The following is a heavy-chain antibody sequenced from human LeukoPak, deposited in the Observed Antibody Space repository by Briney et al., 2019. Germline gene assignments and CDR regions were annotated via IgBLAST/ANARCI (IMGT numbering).Heavy chain of an antibody. CDR3: ANGGTYSSGP. CDR1: GFTFSSYA. Sequence: GGSLRLSCAASGFTFSSYAMSWVRQAPGKGLEWVATIRPDGSAQYYVDSVKGRFTISRDNAKNSLFLQINSLRAEDTAVYYCANGGTYSSGPWGQGTLVTVSS. CDR2: IRPDGSAQ. V-gene: IGHV3-7*01. J-gene: IGHJ5*02. D-gene: IGHD3-22*01.